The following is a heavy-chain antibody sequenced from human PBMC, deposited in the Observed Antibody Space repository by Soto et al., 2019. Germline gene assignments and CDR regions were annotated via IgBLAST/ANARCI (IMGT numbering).Heavy chain of an antibody. V-gene: IGHV1-18*01. CDR3: ARDDTRYGDLPYYMDV. D-gene: IGHD4-17*01. CDR2: ISAYNGNT. J-gene: IGHJ6*03. Sequence: ASVKVSCKASGYTFTSYGISWVRQAPGQGLEWMGWISAYNGNTNYAQKLQGRVTMTTDTSTSTAYMELRSLRSDDTAVYYCARDDTRYGDLPYYMDVWGKGTTVTVSS. CDR1: GYTFTSYG.